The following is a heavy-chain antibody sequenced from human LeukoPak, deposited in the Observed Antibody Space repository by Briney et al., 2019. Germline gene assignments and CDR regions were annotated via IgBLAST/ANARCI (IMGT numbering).Heavy chain of an antibody. V-gene: IGHV3-48*01. J-gene: IGHJ4*02. Sequence: VGSLRLSCSASGFSFNIYSMSWVRQSPGKGLEWIAYTGSIGSTIPYADFVKGRFTISRDNAKKSLYLQMYTLRGDDTAVYYCARVGGRGIDYSGQGSLVSVSS. CDR2: TGSIGSTI. CDR1: GFSFNIYS. CDR3: ARVGGRGIDY.